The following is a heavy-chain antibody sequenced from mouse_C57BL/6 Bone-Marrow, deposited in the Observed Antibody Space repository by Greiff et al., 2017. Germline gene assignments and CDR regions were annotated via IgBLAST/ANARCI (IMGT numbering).Heavy chain of an antibody. CDR2: IYPGDGDT. D-gene: IGHD3-2*02. V-gene: IGHV1-80*01. J-gene: IGHJ2*01. CDR1: GYAFSSYW. CDR3: AILDSSGYYFDY. Sequence: VQLQESGAELVKPGASVKISCKASGYAFSSYWMNWVKQRPGKGLEWIGQIYPGDGDTNYNGKFKGKATLTADKSSSTAYMQLSSLTSEDSAVYFCAILDSSGYYFDYWGQGTTLTVSS.